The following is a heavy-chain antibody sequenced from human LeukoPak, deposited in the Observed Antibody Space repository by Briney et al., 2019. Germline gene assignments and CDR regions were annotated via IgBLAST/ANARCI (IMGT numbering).Heavy chain of an antibody. CDR1: GGSISSGDYY. Sequence: SETLSLTCTVSGGSISSGDYYWSWIRQPPGKGLEWIGYIYYSGGTYYNPSLKSRVTISVDTSKNQFSLKLSSVTAADTAVYYCARFVVVPASLYYFDYWGQGTLVTVSS. CDR3: ARFVVVPASLYYFDY. J-gene: IGHJ4*02. V-gene: IGHV4-30-4*01. D-gene: IGHD2-2*01. CDR2: IYYSGGT.